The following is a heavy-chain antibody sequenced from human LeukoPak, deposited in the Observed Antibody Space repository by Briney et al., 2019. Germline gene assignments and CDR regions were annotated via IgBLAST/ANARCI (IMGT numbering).Heavy chain of an antibody. D-gene: IGHD2-2*02. CDR1: GGSLSSGGYY. CDR3: ARGIQLLYWGRLNWFDP. V-gene: IGHV4-31*03. J-gene: IGHJ5*02. CDR2: IYYSGST. Sequence: SETLSLTCTVSGGSLSSGGYYWSWIRQHPGKGLAWIGYIYYSGSTYYNPSLKSRVTISVDTSKNQFSLKLSSVTAAETAVYYCARGIQLLYWGRLNWFDPWGQGTLVTVSS.